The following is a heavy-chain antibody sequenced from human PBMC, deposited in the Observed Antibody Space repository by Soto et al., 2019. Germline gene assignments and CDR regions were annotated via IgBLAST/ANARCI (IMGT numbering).Heavy chain of an antibody. V-gene: IGHV4-31*03. J-gene: IGHJ5*02. CDR3: ARASFGESYNWFDP. D-gene: IGHD3-10*01. Sequence: PSETLSLTCTVSGGSISSGGYYWSWIRQHPGKGLEWIGYIYYSGSTYYNPSLKSRVTISVDTSKNQFSLKLSSVTAADTAVYYCARASFGESYNWFDPWGQGTLVTVSS. CDR1: GGSISSGGYY. CDR2: IYYSGST.